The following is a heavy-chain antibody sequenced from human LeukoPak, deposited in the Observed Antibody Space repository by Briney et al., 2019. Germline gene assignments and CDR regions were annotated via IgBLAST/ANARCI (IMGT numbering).Heavy chain of an antibody. CDR2: IRYDGSNK. Sequence: GGSLRLSCAASGFTFSSYGMHWVRQAPGKGLEWVAFIRYDGSNKYYADSVKGRFTISRDNSKNTLYLQMNSLRAEDTAVYYCAKSNYDFWSAYYFDYWGQGTLVTVSS. J-gene: IGHJ4*02. CDR3: AKSNYDFWSAYYFDY. V-gene: IGHV3-30*02. D-gene: IGHD3-3*01. CDR1: GFTFSSYG.